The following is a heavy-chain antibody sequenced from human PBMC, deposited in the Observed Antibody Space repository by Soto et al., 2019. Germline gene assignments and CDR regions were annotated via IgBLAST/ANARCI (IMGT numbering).Heavy chain of an antibody. CDR3: AKDIFRRGAAPAAGFDY. CDR1: GFTFDDYA. V-gene: IGHV3-9*01. Sequence: GGSLRLSCAASGFTFDDYAMHWVRQAPGKGLEWVSSISWNGATMVYADSVKGRFTISRDNAKNSLYLQVNSLRAEDTALYYCAKDIFRRGAAPAAGFDYWGQGTLVTVSS. J-gene: IGHJ4*02. D-gene: IGHD6-13*01. CDR2: ISWNGATM.